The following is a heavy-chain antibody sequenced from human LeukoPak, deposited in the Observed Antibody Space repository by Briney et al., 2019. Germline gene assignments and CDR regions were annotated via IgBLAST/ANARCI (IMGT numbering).Heavy chain of an antibody. CDR3: GRKAGDCGGGSCYSIDY. J-gene: IGHJ4*02. Sequence: ASVKVSCKAFGGSFSSEAISWVRQAPGQGLEWMGGIIPIFGTANYAQKFQGRVTISTDESTSTAYMEVSSLRSEDTAVYYCGRKAGDCGGGSCYSIDYWGQGTLVTVSS. CDR2: IIPIFGTA. CDR1: GGSFSSEA. V-gene: IGHV1-69*05. D-gene: IGHD2-15*01.